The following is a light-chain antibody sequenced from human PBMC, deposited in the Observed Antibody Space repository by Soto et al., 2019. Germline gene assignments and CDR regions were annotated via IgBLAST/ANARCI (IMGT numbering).Light chain of an antibody. CDR1: QSVNSGN. Sequence: EIVLTQSPGTLSLSPGERATLSCRASQSVNSGNLAWYQHKPGQAPRLLIYGTSSRATGIPDRFSGSGSGTDFTLTISRLEPEDFAVYYCQQYGSSPRTFGQGTKVEIK. CDR2: GTS. J-gene: IGKJ1*01. V-gene: IGKV3-20*01. CDR3: QQYGSSPRT.